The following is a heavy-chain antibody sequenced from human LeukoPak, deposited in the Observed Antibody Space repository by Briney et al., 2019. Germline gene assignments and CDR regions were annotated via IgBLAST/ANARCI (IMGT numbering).Heavy chain of an antibody. Sequence: PSETLSLTCTVSGGSISNYYWTWIRQPPGKGLEWIGYIYYSGSTNYNPSLKSRVTISVDTSKNQFSLKLSSVTAADTAVYYCARQDVATSHDAFDIWGQGTMVTVSS. CDR1: GGSISNYY. D-gene: IGHD5-12*01. V-gene: IGHV4-59*08. CDR3: ARQDVATSHDAFDI. CDR2: IYYSGST. J-gene: IGHJ3*02.